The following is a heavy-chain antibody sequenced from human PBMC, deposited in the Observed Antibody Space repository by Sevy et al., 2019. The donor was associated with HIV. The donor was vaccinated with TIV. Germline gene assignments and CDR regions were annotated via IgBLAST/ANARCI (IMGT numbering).Heavy chain of an antibody. Sequence: GGSLRLSCTASGFAFRTFWMNWVRQAPGKGLEWVANIKQDGSVKYYVDSVKGRFTISRDNAKNSVYLQMSSLTVEDTAVYYCARQRGWICSQAVCSPYYSDSWGQGTLVTVSS. D-gene: IGHD5-12*01. V-gene: IGHV3-7*01. CDR1: GFAFRTFW. CDR2: IKQDGSVK. CDR3: ARQRGWICSQAVCSPYYSDS. J-gene: IGHJ4*02.